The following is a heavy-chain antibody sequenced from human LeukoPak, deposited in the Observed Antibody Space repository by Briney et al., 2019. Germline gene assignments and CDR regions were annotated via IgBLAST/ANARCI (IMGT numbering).Heavy chain of an antibody. D-gene: IGHD3-22*01. CDR2: INHSGGT. CDR1: GGSFTGYY. J-gene: IGHJ4*02. CDR3: ARCYGSGYYLRLYYFHY. Sequence: SETRSPTCAVYGGSFTGYYWSWIRQPPGEGRGWVGEINHSGGTNYNPSLKSRVTISVDTSKNQFSLKLSSVTAADTAVYYCARCYGSGYYLRLYYFHYWGQGTLVTVSS. V-gene: IGHV4-34*01.